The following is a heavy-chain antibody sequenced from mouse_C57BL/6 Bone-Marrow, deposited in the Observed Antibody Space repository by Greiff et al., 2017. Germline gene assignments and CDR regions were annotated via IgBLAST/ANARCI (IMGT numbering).Heavy chain of an antibody. V-gene: IGHV1-55*01. D-gene: IGHD1-1*01. CDR1: GYTFTSYW. J-gene: IGHJ2*01. Sequence: QVQLQQPGAELVKPGASVKMSCKASGYTFTSYWITWVKQRPGQGLEWIGDIYPGSGSTNYNEKFKGKATLTVDTSSSTAYMQLNSLTSEDSAVYCCEREDLYGSSWYSFDYWGQGTTLTVSS. CDR3: EREDLYGSSWYSFDY. CDR2: IYPGSGST.